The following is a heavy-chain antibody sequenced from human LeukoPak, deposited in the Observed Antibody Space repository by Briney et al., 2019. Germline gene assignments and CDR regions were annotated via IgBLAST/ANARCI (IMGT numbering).Heavy chain of an antibody. Sequence: KSSETLSLTCTVSGGSISSYYWSWIRQPPGKGLEWIGYIYYSGSTNYNPSLKSRVTISVDTSKNQFSLKLSSVTAADTAVYYCARGKLGMEAFDIWGQGTMVTVSS. CDR2: IYYSGST. V-gene: IGHV4-59*01. CDR1: GGSISSYY. D-gene: IGHD7-27*01. J-gene: IGHJ3*02. CDR3: ARGKLGMEAFDI.